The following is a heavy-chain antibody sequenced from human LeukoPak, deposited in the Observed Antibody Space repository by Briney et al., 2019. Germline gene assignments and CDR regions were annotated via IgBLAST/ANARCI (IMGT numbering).Heavy chain of an antibody. D-gene: IGHD6-13*01. CDR2: INPSGGST. Sequence: ASVKVPCKASGYTFTRYYMHWVRQAPGQGLEWMGIINPSGGSTSYAQKFQGRVTMTTDTSTSTVYMELTSLRSEDTAVYYCASSLRTGYSSQGAFDIWGQGTMVSVSS. CDR1: GYTFTRYY. J-gene: IGHJ3*02. V-gene: IGHV1-46*01. CDR3: ASSLRTGYSSQGAFDI.